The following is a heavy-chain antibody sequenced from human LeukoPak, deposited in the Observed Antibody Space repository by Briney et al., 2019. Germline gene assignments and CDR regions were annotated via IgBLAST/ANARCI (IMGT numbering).Heavy chain of an antibody. V-gene: IGHV5-51*01. J-gene: IGHJ4*02. Sequence: KSLHISGQCSGSHFTSYWIAWARQMPGKGLEWMGIIYPGDSDTRYSPSFQGQVTISHDKSISTAYLQWSSLKAADTAMYYCARQGQLATSIDYWGQGTLVTVSS. CDR3: ARQGQLATSIDY. D-gene: IGHD6-13*01. CDR2: IYPGDSDT. CDR1: GSHFTSYW.